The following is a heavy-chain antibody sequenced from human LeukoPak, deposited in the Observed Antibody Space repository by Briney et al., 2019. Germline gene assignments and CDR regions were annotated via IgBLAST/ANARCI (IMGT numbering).Heavy chain of an antibody. Sequence: GESLKISCKGSGYSFTSYWIGWVRQMPGKGLEWMGIIYPGDSDTRHSPSFQGQVTISADKSISTAYLQWSSLKASDTAMYYCVLGYCSGGSCYQFDYWGQGTLVTVSS. CDR2: IYPGDSDT. CDR3: VLGYCSGGSCYQFDY. D-gene: IGHD2-15*01. CDR1: GYSFTSYW. V-gene: IGHV5-51*01. J-gene: IGHJ4*02.